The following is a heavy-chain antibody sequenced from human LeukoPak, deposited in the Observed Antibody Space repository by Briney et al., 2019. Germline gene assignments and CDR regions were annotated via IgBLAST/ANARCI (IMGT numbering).Heavy chain of an antibody. J-gene: IGHJ4*02. CDR3: AREPFDY. CDR1: GGSISSYY. CDR2: IYYSGST. Sequence: SETLSLTCTVSGGSISSYYWSWIRQPPGKGLEWIGYIYYSGSTNYNPSLKSRGTISVDTSNNQFSLKLTSVTAADTAVYYCAREPFDYWGQGTLVTVSS. V-gene: IGHV4-59*01.